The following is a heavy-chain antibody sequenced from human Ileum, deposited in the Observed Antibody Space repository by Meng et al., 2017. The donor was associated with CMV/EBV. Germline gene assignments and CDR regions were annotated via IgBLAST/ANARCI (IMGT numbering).Heavy chain of an antibody. D-gene: IGHD2-2*01. CDR2: ISYNGGNK. Sequence: GESLKISCAASGFTFSRYPMHWVRQAPGKGLEWLAVISYNGGNKYYADSVKDRFTISRDNSNNTLYLQLDSLRAEDTAVYYCARDRTSVIVPAALLYWGQATLVTVSS. CDR3: ARDRTSVIVPAALLY. CDR1: GFTFSRYP. V-gene: IGHV3-30-3*01. J-gene: IGHJ4*02.